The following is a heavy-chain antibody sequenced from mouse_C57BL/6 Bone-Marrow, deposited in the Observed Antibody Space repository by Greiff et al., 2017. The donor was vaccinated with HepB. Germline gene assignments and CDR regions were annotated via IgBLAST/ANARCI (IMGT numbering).Heavy chain of an antibody. CDR1: GYTFTSYW. J-gene: IGHJ2*01. V-gene: IGHV1-69*01. Sequence: QVQLQQPGAELVMPGASVKLSCKASGYTFTSYWMHWVKQRPGQGLEWIGEIDPSDSYTNYNQKFKGKSTLTVDKSSSTAYMQLSSLTSEDSAVYYCAREGSNLYYVDYWGQGTTLTVSS. CDR3: AREGSNLYYVDY. D-gene: IGHD2-5*01. CDR2: IDPSDSYT.